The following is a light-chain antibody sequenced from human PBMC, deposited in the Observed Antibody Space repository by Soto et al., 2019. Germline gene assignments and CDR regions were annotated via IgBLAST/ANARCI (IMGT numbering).Light chain of an antibody. CDR1: SSNIGAGYA. V-gene: IGLV1-40*01. CDR2: GNS. CDR3: QSYESSLSGVV. J-gene: IGLJ3*02. Sequence: QSVLTQPPSVSGAPGQRVTISCTGSSSNIGAGYAVHWYQQLPGSAPKLLIYGNSNRPSGVTDRFSGSKSGTSASLAITGLQAEDEADYYCQSYESSLSGVVFCGGSKLTVL.